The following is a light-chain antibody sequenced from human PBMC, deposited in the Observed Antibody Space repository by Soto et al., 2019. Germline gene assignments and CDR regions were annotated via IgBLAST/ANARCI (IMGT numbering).Light chain of an antibody. Sequence: DNVLTQSPGSLAVPLGETASFICTTSQSVLYTTTNRNSLAWYQQKPGQPPKLLIDWASTRKFGIPDRFSASGSGTDFTLTISSLQAEDVAVYYCQQYFGTPITFGQGTRLEIK. V-gene: IGKV4-1*01. J-gene: IGKJ5*01. CDR3: QQYFGTPIT. CDR1: QSVLYTTTNRNS. CDR2: WAS.